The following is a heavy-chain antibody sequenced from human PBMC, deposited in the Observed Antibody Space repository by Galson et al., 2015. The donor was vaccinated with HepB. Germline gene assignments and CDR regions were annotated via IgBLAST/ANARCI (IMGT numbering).Heavy chain of an antibody. Sequence: SLRLSCAASGFTFSSYGMHWVRQAPGKGLEWVAVISYDGSNKYYADSVKGRFTISRDNSKNTLYLQMNSLRAEDTAVYYCAKETYYYDSSGYYQMSFDYWGQGTLVTVSS. CDR2: ISYDGSNK. V-gene: IGHV3-30*18. D-gene: IGHD3-22*01. CDR3: AKETYYYDSSGYYQMSFDY. J-gene: IGHJ4*02. CDR1: GFTFSSYG.